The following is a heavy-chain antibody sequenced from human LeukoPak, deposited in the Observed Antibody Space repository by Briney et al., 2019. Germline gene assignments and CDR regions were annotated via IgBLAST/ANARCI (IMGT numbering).Heavy chain of an antibody. CDR2: IYTSGST. CDR1: GGSISSYY. CDR3: ARNRYSPAHLDV. Sequence: NASETLSLTCTVSGGSISSYYWSWIRQPAGKGLEWIGRIYTSGSTNYNPSLKSRVTMSVDTSKNQFSLKLSSVTAADTAVYYCARNRYSPAHLDVWGQGTTVTVSS. J-gene: IGHJ6*02. D-gene: IGHD5-18*01. V-gene: IGHV4-4*07.